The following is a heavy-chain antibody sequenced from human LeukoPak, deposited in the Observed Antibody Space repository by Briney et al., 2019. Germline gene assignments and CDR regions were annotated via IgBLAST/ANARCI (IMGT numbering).Heavy chain of an antibody. D-gene: IGHD3-10*01. V-gene: IGHV3-7*01. CDR2: IKQDGSEK. Sequence: GGSLRLSCAASGFTFSSYWMSWVRQAPGKGLEWVANIKQDGSEKYYVDSVKGRFTISRDNAKNSLYLQMNSLRAEDTAVYYCARDSYGSGSYYVPYYYYYMDVWGKGTTVTVSS. CDR3: ARDSYGSGSYYVPYYYYYMDV. CDR1: GFTFSSYW. J-gene: IGHJ6*03.